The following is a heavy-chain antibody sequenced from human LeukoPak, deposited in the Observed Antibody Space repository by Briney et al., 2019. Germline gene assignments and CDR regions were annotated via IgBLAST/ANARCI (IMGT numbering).Heavy chain of an antibody. CDR2: VSSSGGST. CDR1: GFTFSSSS. V-gene: IGHV3-23*01. D-gene: IGHD3-16*02. J-gene: IGHJ4*02. CDR3: AKVKSGSYRGGDFDY. Sequence: GGSLRLSCAASGFTFSSSSMNWVRQAPGKGLEWVSVVSSSGGSTYYADSVKGRFTISRDNSKNTLSLQTSSLRAEDTAVYYCAKVKSGSYRGGDFDYWGQGTLVTVSS.